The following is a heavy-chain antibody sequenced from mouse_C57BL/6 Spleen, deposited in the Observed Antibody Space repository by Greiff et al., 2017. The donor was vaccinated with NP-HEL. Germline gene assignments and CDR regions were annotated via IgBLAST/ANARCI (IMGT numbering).Heavy chain of an antibody. D-gene: IGHD1-1*01. Sequence: VQLQQPGTELVKPGASVKLSCKASGYTFTSYWMHWVKQRPGQGLEWIGNINPSNGGTNYNEKFKSKATLTVDKSSSTAYMQLSSLTSEDSAVYYCARVAITTVAYFDYWGQGTTLTVSS. CDR1: GYTFTSYW. CDR2: INPSNGGT. J-gene: IGHJ2*01. CDR3: ARVAITTVAYFDY. V-gene: IGHV1-53*01.